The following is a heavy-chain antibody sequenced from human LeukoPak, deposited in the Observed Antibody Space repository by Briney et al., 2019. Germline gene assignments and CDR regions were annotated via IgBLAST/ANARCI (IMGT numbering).Heavy chain of an antibody. CDR2: IYSGGST. CDR1: GFTVSSNY. J-gene: IGHJ4*02. Sequence: PGGSLRLSCAASGFTVSSNYMSWVRQAPGKGLEWVSVIYSGGSTYYADSMKGRFTISRDNSKNTLYLQMNSLRAEDTAVYYCARAYYYDSSGYYPFDYWGQGTLVTVSS. CDR3: ARAYYYDSSGYYPFDY. D-gene: IGHD3-22*01. V-gene: IGHV3-53*01.